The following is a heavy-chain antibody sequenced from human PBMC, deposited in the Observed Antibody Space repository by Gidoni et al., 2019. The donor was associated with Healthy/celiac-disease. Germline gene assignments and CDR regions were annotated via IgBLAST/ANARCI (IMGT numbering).Heavy chain of an antibody. D-gene: IGHD3-9*01. V-gene: IGHV4-39*01. Sequence: GKGLEWIGSIYYSGSTYYNPSLKSRVTISVDTSKNQFPLKLSSVTAADTAVYYCARCKVNYDILTGYYSLFWFDPWGQGTLVTVSS. CDR2: IYYSGST. J-gene: IGHJ5*02. CDR3: ARCKVNYDILTGYYSLFWFDP.